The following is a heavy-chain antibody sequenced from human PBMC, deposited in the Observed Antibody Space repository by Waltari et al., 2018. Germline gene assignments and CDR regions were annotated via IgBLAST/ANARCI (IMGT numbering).Heavy chain of an antibody. CDR3: AVSPDTATSRAAFHF. CDR1: GGSISNLNFY. D-gene: IGHD5-18*01. Sequence: QVQLQESGPGLAKASQTLSLTCAVPGGSISNLNFYWSWSRQPAGKGLEWIGRIYRSGVTDYNPSLRGRATMFLDMSKNQFSLTVDSLIAADTAVYYCAVSPDTATSRAAFHFWGPGTTVSVSS. V-gene: IGHV4-61*02. J-gene: IGHJ6*02. CDR2: IYRSGVT.